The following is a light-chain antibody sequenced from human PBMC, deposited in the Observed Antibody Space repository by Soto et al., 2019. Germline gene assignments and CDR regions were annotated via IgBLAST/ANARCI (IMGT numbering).Light chain of an antibody. J-gene: IGKJ1*01. CDR1: ETINNW. CDR3: QQYHDSST. V-gene: IGKV1-5*01. Sequence: DIQMTQSPSTLSASVGDRVTITCRASETINNWLAWYQQKPGKAPKILIYDATSLESGVPPRFSGSRSGTEFTLTITILQPDDFATYYCQQYHDSSTFGQGTNVEVK. CDR2: DAT.